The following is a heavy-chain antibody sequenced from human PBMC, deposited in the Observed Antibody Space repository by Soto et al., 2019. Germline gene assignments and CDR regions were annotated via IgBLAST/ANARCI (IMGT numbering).Heavy chain of an antibody. CDR2: ISGSGGST. CDR3: ATYIGCDTVPGFDP. J-gene: IGHJ5*02. V-gene: IGHV3-23*01. D-gene: IGHD2-21*02. CDR1: GFTFSSYA. Sequence: EVQLLESGGGLVQPRGSLRLSCAASGFTFSSYAMSWVRQAPGKGLEWVSAISGSGGSTYYADSVKGRFTISRDNSKNTLYLEMNSLRAQDTAVYYGATYIGCDTVPGFDPWGQGTLVTVSS.